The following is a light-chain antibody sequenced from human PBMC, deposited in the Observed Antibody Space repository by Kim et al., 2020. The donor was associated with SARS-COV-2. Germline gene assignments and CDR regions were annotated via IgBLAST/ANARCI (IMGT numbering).Light chain of an antibody. CDR2: DVS. CDR3: SSYTSSSTLHV. J-gene: IGLJ1*01. CDR1: SSDVGGYNY. Sequence: CNRTSSDVGGYNYVSWYQQHPGKAPKLMIYDVSNRPSGVSNRFSGSKSGNTASLTISGLQAEDEADYYCSSYTSSSTLHVFGTGTKVTVL. V-gene: IGLV2-14*03.